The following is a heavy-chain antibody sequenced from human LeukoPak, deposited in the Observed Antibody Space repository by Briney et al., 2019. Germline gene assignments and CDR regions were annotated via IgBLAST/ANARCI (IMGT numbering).Heavy chain of an antibody. CDR3: ATDLNASGGAFDI. V-gene: IGHV1-8*01. J-gene: IGHJ3*02. CDR2: MNPNTGNT. CDR1: GYIFTSYD. D-gene: IGHD2-15*01. Sequence: ASVKVSCKASGYIFTSYDINWVRQAAGQGLEWMGWMNPNTGNTDYAQKFQGRVTMTRNTSISTAYMELSSLRSEDTAVYYCATDLNASGGAFDIWGQGTMVTVSS.